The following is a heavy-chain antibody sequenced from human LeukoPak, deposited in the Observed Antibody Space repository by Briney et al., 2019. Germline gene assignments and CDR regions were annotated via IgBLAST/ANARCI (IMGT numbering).Heavy chain of an antibody. J-gene: IGHJ4*02. CDR3: ATLPGLGY. D-gene: IGHD6-19*01. CDR2: IYTSGST. CDR1: GGSISGGSYY. V-gene: IGHV4-61*02. Sequence: SETLSLTCTVSGGSISGGSYYWSWIRQPAGKGLEWIGRIYTSGSTNYNPSLKSRVTISVDTSKNQFSLKLSSVTAADTAVYYCATLPGLGYWGQGTLVTVSS.